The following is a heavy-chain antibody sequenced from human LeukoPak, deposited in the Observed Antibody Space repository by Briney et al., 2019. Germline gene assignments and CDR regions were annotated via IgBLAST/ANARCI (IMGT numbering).Heavy chain of an antibody. CDR3: ARDELWTVVEPALDY. Sequence: GGSLRLSCAASGVAFSDYYMSWIRQAPGKGLEWVANIKEDGSEKFYVDSVKGRFTISRDNAKNSLYLQMNSLRAEDTAVYYCARDELWTVVEPALDYWGQGTLVTVSS. CDR2: IKEDGSEK. V-gene: IGHV3-7*01. D-gene: IGHD2-2*01. CDR1: GVAFSDYY. J-gene: IGHJ4*02.